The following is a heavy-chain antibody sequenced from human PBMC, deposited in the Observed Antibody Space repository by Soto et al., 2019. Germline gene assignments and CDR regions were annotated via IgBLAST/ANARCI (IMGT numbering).Heavy chain of an antibody. J-gene: IGHJ4*02. V-gene: IGHV3-23*01. D-gene: IGHD6-19*01. Sequence: GSLRLSCAASGFTFSNYAMSWVRQAPGKGLEWVSTISGSGGGTSYADSVKGRFTISRDNSKNTLYLHMNSLRAEDTAVYYCAKAPHPVRAVKYFFDCWGQGTLVTVSS. CDR3: AKAPHPVRAVKYFFDC. CDR1: GFTFSNYA. CDR2: ISGSGGGT.